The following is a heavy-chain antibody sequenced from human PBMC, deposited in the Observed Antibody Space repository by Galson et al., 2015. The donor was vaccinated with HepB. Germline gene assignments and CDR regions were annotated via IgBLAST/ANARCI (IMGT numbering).Heavy chain of an antibody. V-gene: IGHV3-11*06. J-gene: IGHJ6*02. CDR1: GFTFSDYY. CDR3: ARDAEYSSNYPNRGGMDV. Sequence: SLRLSCAASGFTFSDYYMSWIRQAPGKGLEWVSYISSSSSYTNYADSVKGRFTISRDNAKNSLYLQMNSLRAEDTAVYYCARDAEYSSNYPNRGGMDVWGQGTTVTVSS. CDR2: ISSSSSYT. D-gene: IGHD6-6*01.